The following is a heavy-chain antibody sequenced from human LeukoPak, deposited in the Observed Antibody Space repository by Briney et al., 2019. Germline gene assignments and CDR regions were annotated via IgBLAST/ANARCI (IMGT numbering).Heavy chain of an antibody. CDR1: GGSISSSSYY. Sequence: PSETLSLTCTVSGGSISSSSYYWGWIRQPPGKGLEWFGSIYYSGSTYYNPSLKSRVTISVDTSKNQFSLKLSSVTAADTAVYYCAKHPNYYDSSGFSPDYWGQGTLVTVSS. CDR3: AKHPNYYDSSGFSPDY. J-gene: IGHJ4*02. D-gene: IGHD3-22*01. CDR2: IYYSGST. V-gene: IGHV4-39*01.